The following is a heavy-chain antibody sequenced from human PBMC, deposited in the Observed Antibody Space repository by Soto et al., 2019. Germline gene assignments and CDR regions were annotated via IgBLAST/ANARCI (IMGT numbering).Heavy chain of an antibody. D-gene: IGHD3-10*01. Sequence: GGSLRLSCAASGFSFSHYGMHWVRQAPGKGLEWVAAILYDGSNTYYGDSVEGRFTISRDDSRSTVHLQMNSLRVEDTAVYFCAREGWGMIRAVIIPFDYWGQGTLVTGSS. CDR2: ILYDGSNT. CDR3: AREGWGMIRAVIIPFDY. V-gene: IGHV3-33*08. J-gene: IGHJ4*02. CDR1: GFSFSHYG.